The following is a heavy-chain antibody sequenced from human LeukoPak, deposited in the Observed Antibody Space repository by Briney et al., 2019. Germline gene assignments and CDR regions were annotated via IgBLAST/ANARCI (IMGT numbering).Heavy chain of an antibody. D-gene: IGHD2-2*01. J-gene: IGHJ5*02. CDR2: IYYSGST. V-gene: IGHV4-59*01. CDR1: GGSISSYY. Sequence: SETLSLTCTVSGGSISSYYLSWIRQPPGKGLEWIGYIYYSGSTNYNPSLKSRVTISVDTSKNQFSLKLSSVTAADTAVYYCARDFLACSSTSCYHGLDPWGQGTLVTVSS. CDR3: ARDFLACSSTSCYHGLDP.